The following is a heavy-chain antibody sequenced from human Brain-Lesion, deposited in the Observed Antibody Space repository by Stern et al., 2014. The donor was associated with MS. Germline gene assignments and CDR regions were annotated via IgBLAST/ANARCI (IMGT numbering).Heavy chain of an antibody. J-gene: IGHJ4*02. CDR1: GFSLRTDGVG. CDR3: AHRRPHYASWYNGDFDY. V-gene: IGHV2-5*02. CDR2: IYWDNDK. D-gene: IGHD3-3*01. Sequence: QVTLKESGPALVTPTQTLTLTCTFSGFSLRTDGVGVGWVRQPPGQALESLALIYWDNDKRYSPSLRSRLTITKDTSRNQVVLTMTNMDPVDTATYYCAHRRPHYASWYNGDFDYWGQGALVTVSS.